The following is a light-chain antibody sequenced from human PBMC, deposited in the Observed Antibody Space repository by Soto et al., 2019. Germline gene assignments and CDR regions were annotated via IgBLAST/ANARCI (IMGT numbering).Light chain of an antibody. CDR2: DVT. V-gene: IGLV2-8*01. J-gene: IGLJ1*01. CDR3: TALEGNINRVL. CDR1: SSDVGGYNY. Sequence: QSVLTQPPSASGSPGQSVTISCTGSSSDVGGYNYVCWYQHHPAKAPTLLIYDVTERPSGVPVRFSGSKSGTTAFLAVCGLQAEDEADYYCTALEGNINRVLFGAGTKLTVL.